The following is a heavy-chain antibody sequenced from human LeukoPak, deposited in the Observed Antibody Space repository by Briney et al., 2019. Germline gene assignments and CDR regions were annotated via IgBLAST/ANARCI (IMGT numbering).Heavy chain of an antibody. J-gene: IGHJ4*02. CDR2: INHSGST. V-gene: IGHV4-34*01. D-gene: IGHD3-10*01. CDR3: ARFVRTSGRPDY. Sequence: SETLSLTCGVHGGSFSDYYWTWIRQSPGKGLEWIGEINHSGSTNYKSSLKSRVSISVDTSKKQVSLKVTSVTAADTAVYYCARFVRTSGRPDYWGQGTLVTVSS. CDR1: GGSFSDYY.